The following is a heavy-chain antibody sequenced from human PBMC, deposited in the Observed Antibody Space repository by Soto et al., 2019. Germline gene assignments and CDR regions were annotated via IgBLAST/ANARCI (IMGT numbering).Heavy chain of an antibody. J-gene: IGHJ4*02. CDR2: IYYSGIT. V-gene: IGHV4-39*01. D-gene: IGHD3-16*01. Sequence: SETLSLTCTVSGGSISSSDSYWDWIRQPPGKGLEWIGSIYYSGITYYNPSLKSRVTISVDTSKNQFSLKLTSVTAADTAVYYCVRADPRYLSSLGVSPLDYWGQGTLVTVSS. CDR3: VRADPRYLSSLGVSPLDY. CDR1: GGSISSSDSY.